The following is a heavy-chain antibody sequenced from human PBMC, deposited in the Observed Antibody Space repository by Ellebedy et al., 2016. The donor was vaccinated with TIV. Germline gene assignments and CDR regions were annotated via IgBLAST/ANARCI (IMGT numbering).Heavy chain of an antibody. CDR3: ARHGRYLAREGNWFDP. D-gene: IGHD1-26*01. Sequence: MPSETLSLTCTVSGGSISSSNYYWGWIRQPPGKGLEWIGTIYYSGNTYYNPSLKSRVTISVDTSKNQFSRKLSSVTAADTAVYYCARHGRYLAREGNWFDPWGQGTLVTVSS. J-gene: IGHJ5*02. V-gene: IGHV4-39*01. CDR2: IYYSGNT. CDR1: GGSISSSNYY.